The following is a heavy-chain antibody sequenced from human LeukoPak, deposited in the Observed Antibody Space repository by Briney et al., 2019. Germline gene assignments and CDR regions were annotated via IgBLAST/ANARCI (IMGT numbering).Heavy chain of an antibody. D-gene: IGHD6-19*01. CDR2: ITGDGGRT. Sequence: PGESLRLSCAASGFTFDNYAMHWVRQAPGKGLEWVSLITGDGGRTYFADFVKGRFTISRDNSKNSLSLQMNSLRAEDTALYYCAREGPIAVAGYFDYWGQGSLVTVSS. J-gene: IGHJ4*02. V-gene: IGHV3-43*02. CDR3: AREGPIAVAGYFDY. CDR1: GFTFDNYA.